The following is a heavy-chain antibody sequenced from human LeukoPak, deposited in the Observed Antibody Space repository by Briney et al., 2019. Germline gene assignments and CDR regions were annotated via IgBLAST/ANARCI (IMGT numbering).Heavy chain of an antibody. V-gene: IGHV4-4*07. J-gene: IGHJ4*02. Sequence: PSETLSLTCTVSGGSISSYYWSWIRQPAGKGLECIGRIHTTGSTNYNPSLKSRVTMSVDTSKNQFSLKLSSVTAADTAVYYCAGYSGSYQPYFDYWGQGTLVTVSS. CDR1: GGSISSYY. D-gene: IGHD1-26*01. CDR2: IHTTGST. CDR3: AGYSGSYQPYFDY.